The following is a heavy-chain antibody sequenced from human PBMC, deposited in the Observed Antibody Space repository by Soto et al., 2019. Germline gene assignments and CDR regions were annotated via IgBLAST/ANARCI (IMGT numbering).Heavy chain of an antibody. D-gene: IGHD5-12*01. J-gene: IGHJ4*02. V-gene: IGHV4-4*02. CDR1: GDSMSSSNW. Sequence: PSETLSLTCTVSGDSMSSSNWWNWVRQPPGKGLEWIGEAHHSGRTNYNPSLKSRVTISVDRSQNLFSLKLASVTAADTAVYYCARIHGPSGNYDLDYWGQGTLVTVSS. CDR2: AHHSGRT. CDR3: ARIHGPSGNYDLDY.